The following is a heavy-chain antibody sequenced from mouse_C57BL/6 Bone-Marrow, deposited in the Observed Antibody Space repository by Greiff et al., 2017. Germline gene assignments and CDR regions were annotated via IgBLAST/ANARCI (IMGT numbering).Heavy chain of an antibody. D-gene: IGHD1-1*01. CDR3: AICPTRRVFAY. Sequence: EVKVVESGGGLVKPGGSLKLSCAASGFTFSDYGMHWVRQAPEKGLEWVAYISSGSSTIYYADTVKGRFTISRDNAKNTLFLQMTSLRSEDTAMYYCAICPTRRVFAYWGQGTLVTVSA. J-gene: IGHJ3*01. CDR2: ISSGSSTI. V-gene: IGHV5-17*01. CDR1: GFTFSDYG.